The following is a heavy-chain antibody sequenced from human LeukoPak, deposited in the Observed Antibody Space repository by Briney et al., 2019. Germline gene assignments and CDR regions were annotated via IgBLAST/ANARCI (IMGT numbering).Heavy chain of an antibody. Sequence: GGSLRLSCAASGFTFSSLTMSWVRQAPGKGLEWVSTISGSGGSTYYADSVKGRFTISRDNSKNTLYLQMNSLRAEDTAVYYCRGSGSLPDSWGQGTLVTVSS. CDR2: ISGSGGST. CDR1: GFTFSSLT. V-gene: IGHV3-23*01. J-gene: IGHJ4*02. CDR3: RGSGSLPDS. D-gene: IGHD3-10*01.